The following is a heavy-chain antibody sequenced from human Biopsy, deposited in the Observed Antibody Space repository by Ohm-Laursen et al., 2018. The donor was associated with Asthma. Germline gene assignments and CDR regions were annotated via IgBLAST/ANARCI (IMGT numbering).Heavy chain of an antibody. V-gene: IGHV4-31*11. Sequence: TLSLTWAVSGGSISSGGYYWSWIRQHPGKGLEWIGHIYYSGSTYYNPSLKSRVTISVDTSKNQFSLKLSSVTAADTAVYYCARVPHYDILTGFTLRYYYGMDVWGQGTTVTVSS. CDR2: IYYSGST. CDR3: ARVPHYDILTGFTLRYYYGMDV. D-gene: IGHD3-9*01. J-gene: IGHJ6*02. CDR1: GGSISSGGYY.